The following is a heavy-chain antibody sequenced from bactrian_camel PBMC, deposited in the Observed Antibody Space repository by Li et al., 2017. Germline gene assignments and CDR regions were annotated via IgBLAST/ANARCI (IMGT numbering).Heavy chain of an antibody. D-gene: IGHD6*01. V-gene: IGHV3S60*01. CDR3: AAAPSRSCRSWSEGNFDY. J-gene: IGHJ4*01. CDR2: ITWSGGIA. Sequence: HVQLVESGGDSVQSGGSLRLSCAVSGYHSWNYCMGWFRQAVGKERGGVSCITWSGGIASYVDSVEGRFTISRDNAKNTVYLQMDSLKPEDTAMYYCAAAPSRSCRSWSEGNFDYWGRGTQVTVS. CDR1: GYHSWNYC.